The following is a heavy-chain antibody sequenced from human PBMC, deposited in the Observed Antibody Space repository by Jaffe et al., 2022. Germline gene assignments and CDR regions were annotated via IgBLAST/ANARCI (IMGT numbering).Heavy chain of an antibody. D-gene: IGHD4-17*01. Sequence: EVQLVESGGGLVQPGGSLRLSCAASGFTFSSYEMNWVRQAPGKGLEWVSYISSSGSTIYYADSVKGRFTISRDNAKNSLYLQMNSLRAEDTAVYYCARAGYGDYAPPYDAFDIWGQGTMVTVSS. CDR1: GFTFSSYE. CDR3: ARAGYGDYAPPYDAFDI. J-gene: IGHJ3*02. V-gene: IGHV3-48*03. CDR2: ISSSGSTI.